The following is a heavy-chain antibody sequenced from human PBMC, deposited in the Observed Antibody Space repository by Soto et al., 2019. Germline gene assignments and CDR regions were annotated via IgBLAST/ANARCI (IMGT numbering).Heavy chain of an antibody. CDR2: IIPIFGTA. CDR3: ARHDCISSSCYYYYYYGMDV. D-gene: IGHD2-2*01. CDR1: GGTFSSYA. Sequence: QVQLAQSGAEVKKPGSSVKVSCKASGGTFSSYAISWVRQAPGQGLEWMGGIIPIFGTANYAQKFQGRVTITADESTSTAYMELSSLRSEDTAVYYCARHDCISSSCYYYYYYGMDVWGQGTTVTVSS. J-gene: IGHJ6*02. V-gene: IGHV1-69*12.